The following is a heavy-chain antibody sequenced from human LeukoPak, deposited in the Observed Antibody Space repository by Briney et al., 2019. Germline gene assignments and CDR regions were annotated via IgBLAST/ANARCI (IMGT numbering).Heavy chain of an antibody. CDR2: ISSSSTYI. V-gene: IGHV3-21*01. J-gene: IGHJ4*02. Sequence: PGGSLRLSCAASGFTFSSYSINWVRQAPGKGLEWVSSISSSSTYIYYADSVKGRFTISRDNAKNSLYLQMNSLRAEDTAVYYCARADTYGDLGPRVHYWGQGTLVTVSS. CDR1: GFTFSSYS. D-gene: IGHD4-17*01. CDR3: ARADTYGDLGPRVHY.